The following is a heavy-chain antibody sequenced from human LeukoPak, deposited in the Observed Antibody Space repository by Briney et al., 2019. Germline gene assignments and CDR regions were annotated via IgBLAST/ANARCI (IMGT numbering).Heavy chain of an antibody. Sequence: TGGPLRLSCAASGFTVSSNYMSWVRQAPGKGLDWVPVIYSGGSTYYADSVKGRFTMSRHKSKNTLYVQMHSLRAEDTAVYYCARVEDSYDFDIWGKGTMVTVSS. CDR1: GFTVSSNY. J-gene: IGHJ3*02. V-gene: IGHV3-53*01. CDR3: ARVEDSYDFDI. D-gene: IGHD3-22*01. CDR2: IYSGGST.